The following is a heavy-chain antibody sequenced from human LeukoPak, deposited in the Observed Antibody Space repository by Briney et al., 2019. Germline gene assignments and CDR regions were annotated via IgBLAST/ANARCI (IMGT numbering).Heavy chain of an antibody. D-gene: IGHD3-10*01. CDR2: ISGSGGST. CDR3: AISFYGSVPVFSY. CDR1: GFTFSSYA. Sequence: AGGSLRLSCAASGFTFSSYAMSWVRQAPGKGLEWVSAISGSGGSTYYADSVKGRFTISRDNSKNTLYLQMNSLRAEDTAVYYCAISFYGSVPVFSYWGQGTLVTVSS. J-gene: IGHJ4*02. V-gene: IGHV3-23*01.